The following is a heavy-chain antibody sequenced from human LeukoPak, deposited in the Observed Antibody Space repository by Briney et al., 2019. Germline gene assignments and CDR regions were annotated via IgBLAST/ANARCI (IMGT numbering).Heavy chain of an antibody. CDR2: ISYDGSNK. D-gene: IGHD3-22*01. CDR3: AREGATYYYDSSGYYLDAFDI. Sequence: PGGSLRLSCAASGFTFSSYAMHWVRQAPGKGLEWVAVISYDGSNKYYADSVKGRFTISRDNSKNTLYLQMNSLRAEDTAVYYCAREGATYYYDSSGYYLDAFDIWGQGTMVTVSS. J-gene: IGHJ3*02. V-gene: IGHV3-30*04. CDR1: GFTFSSYA.